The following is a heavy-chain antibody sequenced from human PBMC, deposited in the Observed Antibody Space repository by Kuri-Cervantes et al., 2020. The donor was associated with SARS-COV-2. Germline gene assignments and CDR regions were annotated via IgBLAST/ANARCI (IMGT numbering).Heavy chain of an antibody. CDR3: ARVEFWNGYFDY. D-gene: IGHD3-3*01. V-gene: IGHV3-66*02. CDR2: LYIGGST. J-gene: IGHJ4*02. CDR1: GFAFDDYA. Sequence: GESLKISCAASGFAFDDYAMQWVRQAPGKGLEWVSVLYIGGSTYYADSVKGRFTISRDDSKNTLYLQMNSLRAEDTAVYYCARVEFWNGYFDYWGQGTLVTVSS.